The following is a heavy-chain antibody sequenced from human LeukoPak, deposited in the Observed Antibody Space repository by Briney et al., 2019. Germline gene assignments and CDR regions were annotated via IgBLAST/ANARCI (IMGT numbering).Heavy chain of an antibody. CDR2: IDGSSSYR. J-gene: IGHJ4*02. V-gene: IGHV3-21*01. D-gene: IGHD5-12*01. CDR1: GFTFSTYS. CDR3: AREDIVATMTFDY. Sequence: GGSLRLSCAASGFTFSTYSMNWVRQAPGRGLEWVSSIDGSSSYRYYADSVKGRFTISRDNAKNSLYLQMNSLRAEDTAVYYCAREDIVATMTFDYWGQGTLVTVSS.